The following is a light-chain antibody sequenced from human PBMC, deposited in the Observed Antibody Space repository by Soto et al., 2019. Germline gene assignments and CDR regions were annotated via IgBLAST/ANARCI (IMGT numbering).Light chain of an antibody. J-gene: IGLJ1*01. Sequence: ALTQPASASGSPGQSVTISCTGTSSDVGGYNYVSWYQQHPGKAPKLMIYEVSKRPSGVPDRFSGSKSGNTASLTVSGLQAEDEADYYCNSYAGSNVYVFGTGTKVTVL. CDR3: NSYAGSNVYV. CDR2: EVS. CDR1: SSDVGGYNY. V-gene: IGLV2-8*01.